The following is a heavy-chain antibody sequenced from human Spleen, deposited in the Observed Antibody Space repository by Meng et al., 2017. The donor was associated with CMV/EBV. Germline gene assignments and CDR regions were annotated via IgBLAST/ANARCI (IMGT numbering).Heavy chain of an antibody. CDR1: GFTFIGYS. J-gene: IGHJ5*02. CDR3: ARGGKTGKVA. V-gene: IGHV3-21*01. Sequence: LSCPASGFTFIGYSMNWVRQAPGEGLEWVSSISSTSSYIYYADSVKGRFTISRDNAKNSLYLQMNSLRAEDTAVYYCARGGKTGKVAWGQGTLVTVSS. CDR2: ISSTSSYI. D-gene: IGHD1-26*01.